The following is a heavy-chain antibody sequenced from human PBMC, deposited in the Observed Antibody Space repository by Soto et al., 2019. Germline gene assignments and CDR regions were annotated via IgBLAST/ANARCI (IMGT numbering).Heavy chain of an antibody. CDR3: GRVPNY. CDR2: IHHNGNT. J-gene: IGHJ4*02. CDR1: GDSISSLNW. V-gene: IGHV4-4*02. Sequence: QVQLQESGPGLVKPSGTLSLTCTVSGDSISSLNWWSWVRQPPGKGLEWLGQIHHNGNTDYNASLNSRVTISIDKSKNQFSLNLNSVTVADTAVYYCGRVPNYWGQGPLVTVSS.